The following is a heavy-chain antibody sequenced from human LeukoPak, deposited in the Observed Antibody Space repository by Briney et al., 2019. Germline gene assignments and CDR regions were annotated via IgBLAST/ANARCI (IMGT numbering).Heavy chain of an antibody. CDR2: INHNGNVN. Sequence: GGSLRLSCAASGFTFSSYWMNWARQAPGKGLEWVASINHNGNVNYYVDSVKGRFTISRDNAKNSLYLQMSNLRAEDTAMYYCARDATPTQLWFRGSFDYWGLGALVTVAS. D-gene: IGHD5-18*01. J-gene: IGHJ4*02. CDR1: GFTFSSYW. V-gene: IGHV3-7*01. CDR3: ARDATPTQLWFRGSFDY.